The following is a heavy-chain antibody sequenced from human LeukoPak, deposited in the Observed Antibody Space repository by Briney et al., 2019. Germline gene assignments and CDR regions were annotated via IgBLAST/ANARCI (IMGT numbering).Heavy chain of an antibody. CDR2: IYTSGST. Sequence: SETLSLTCIVSSGSINSYYWSWIRQPAGKGLEWIGRIYTSGSTNYNPSLKSRVTMSVDTSKNQFSLKLSSVTAADTAVYYCAGYYDSSGYYWNFDAFDIWGQGTMVTVSS. D-gene: IGHD3-22*01. V-gene: IGHV4-4*07. J-gene: IGHJ3*02. CDR3: AGYYDSSGYYWNFDAFDI. CDR1: SGSINSYY.